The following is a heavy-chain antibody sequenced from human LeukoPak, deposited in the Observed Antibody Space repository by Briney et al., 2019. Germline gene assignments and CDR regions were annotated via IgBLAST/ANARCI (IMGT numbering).Heavy chain of an antibody. CDR1: GGTFSSYA. V-gene: IGHV1-69*13. CDR3: ARDPSRYQPNIWWFDP. CDR2: IIPIFGTA. J-gene: IGHJ5*02. Sequence: SVKVSCKASGGTFSSYAISWVRQAPGQGLEWMGGIIPIFGTANYAQKFQGRVTLTADESTSTAYMELSSLRSEDTAVYYCARDPSRYQPNIWWFDPWGQGTLVTVSS. D-gene: IGHD2-2*01.